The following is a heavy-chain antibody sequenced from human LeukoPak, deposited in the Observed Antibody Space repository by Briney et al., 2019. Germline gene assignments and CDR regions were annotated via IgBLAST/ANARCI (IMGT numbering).Heavy chain of an antibody. D-gene: IGHD6-19*01. Sequence: GGSLRLSCAASGFTFSSYAMSWVRQAPGKGLEWVSAISGNGGSTYYADSVKGRFTISRDNSKNTLYLQMNSLRAEDTAVYYCAASGYSSGWYYYWGQGTLVTVSS. V-gene: IGHV3-23*01. J-gene: IGHJ4*02. CDR2: ISGNGGST. CDR1: GFTFSSYA. CDR3: AASGYSSGWYYY.